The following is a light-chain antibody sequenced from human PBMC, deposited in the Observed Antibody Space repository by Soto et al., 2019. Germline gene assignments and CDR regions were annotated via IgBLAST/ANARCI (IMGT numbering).Light chain of an antibody. J-gene: IGKJ1*01. CDR3: QQHEAYPRT. CDR2: QAS. V-gene: IGKV1-5*03. Sequence: DIQMTQSPSTLSASIGDRVTITCRASQNINVWLAWYQQKPGKAPKFLIYQASTLQSGVPSRFSGSGSGTEFTLTISSLQPDDVATYYCQQHEAYPRTFGQGTKVEIK. CDR1: QNINVW.